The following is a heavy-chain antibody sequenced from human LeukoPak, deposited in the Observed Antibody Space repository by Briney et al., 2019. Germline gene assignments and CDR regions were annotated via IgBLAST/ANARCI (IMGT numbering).Heavy chain of an antibody. V-gene: IGHV3-30*02. CDR2: IRYDGSNK. CDR1: GFTFSSYG. D-gene: IGHD4-17*01. Sequence: QPGGSLRLSCAASGFTFSSYGMHWVRQPPGKGLEWVAFIRYDGSNKYYADSVKGRFTISRDNSRDTLHLQMNSLRAEDTAVYYCAKDNYDYGDYDGGDYWGQGTLVTVSS. CDR3: AKDNYDYGDYDGGDY. J-gene: IGHJ4*02.